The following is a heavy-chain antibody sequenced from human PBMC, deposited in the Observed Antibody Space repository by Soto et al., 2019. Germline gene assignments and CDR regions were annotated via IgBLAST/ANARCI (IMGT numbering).Heavy chain of an antibody. J-gene: IGHJ2*01. V-gene: IGHV4-39*01. CDR3: ARLAIVRGVIGDYWHFDF. CDR2: IYYSGNT. Sequence: SETLSLTCTVSGGSISSSSYYWGWIRQPPGKGLEWIGNIYYSGNTYYNPSLKSRVTISVDTSKNQFSLKLSSVTAADTAVYHCARLAIVRGVIGDYWHFDFWGRGTLVPGSS. CDR1: GGSISSSSYY. D-gene: IGHD3-10*02.